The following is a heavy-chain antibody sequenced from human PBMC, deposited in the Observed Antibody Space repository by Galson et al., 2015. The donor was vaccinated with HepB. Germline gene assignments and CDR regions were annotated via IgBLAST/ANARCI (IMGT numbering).Heavy chain of an antibody. D-gene: IGHD3-3*01. Sequence: SVKVSCKASGGTFSSYAISWVRQAPGQGLEWMGGIIPILGIANYAQKFQGRVTITADKSTSTAYMELSSLRSEDTAVYYCARSNYDFWSGGLMYAFDIWGQGTMVTVSS. CDR2: IIPILGIA. V-gene: IGHV1-69*10. CDR3: ARSNYDFWSGGLMYAFDI. CDR1: GGTFSSYA. J-gene: IGHJ3*02.